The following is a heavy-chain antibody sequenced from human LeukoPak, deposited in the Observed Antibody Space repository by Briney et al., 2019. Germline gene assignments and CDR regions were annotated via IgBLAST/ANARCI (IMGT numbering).Heavy chain of an antibody. CDR3: ARDLGTNDAFDI. J-gene: IGHJ3*02. V-gene: IGHV3-23*01. Sequence: QTGGSLRLSCAASGFTFSSYGMSWVRQAPGKGLEWVSGISGSGGNTYYADSVKGRFTISRDNSKNTVYLQMNSLRAEDTAVYFCARDLGTNDAFDIWGQGTMLTVSS. D-gene: IGHD7-27*01. CDR2: ISGSGGNT. CDR1: GFTFSSYG.